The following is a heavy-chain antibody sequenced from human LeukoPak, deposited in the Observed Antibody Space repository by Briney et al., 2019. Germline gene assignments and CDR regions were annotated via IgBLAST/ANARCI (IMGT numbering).Heavy chain of an antibody. V-gene: IGHV1-69*05. D-gene: IGHD3-22*01. Sequence: ASVKVSCKASGGTFSSYAISWARQAPGPGLEWMGGIIPIFGTANYAQKSQGRVTITTDESTSTAYMELSSLRSEDTVVYYCARAYDSRGYYLDYWGQGTLVSVSS. CDR3: ARAYDSRGYYLDY. CDR1: GGTFSSYA. J-gene: IGHJ4*02. CDR2: IIPIFGTA.